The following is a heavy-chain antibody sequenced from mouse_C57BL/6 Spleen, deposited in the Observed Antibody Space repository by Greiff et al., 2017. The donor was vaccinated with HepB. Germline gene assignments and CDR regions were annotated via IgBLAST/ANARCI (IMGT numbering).Heavy chain of an antibody. V-gene: IGHV5-9*01. CDR1: GFTFSSYT. J-gene: IGHJ1*03. CDR2: ISGGGGNT. D-gene: IGHD1-1*01. CDR3: ARGTVGYFDV. Sequence: DVMLVESGGGLVKPGGSLKLSCAASGFTFSSYTMSWVRQTPEKRLEWVATISGGGGNTYYPDSVKGRFTISRDNAKNTLYLQMSSLRSEDTALYYCARGTVGYFDVWGTGTTVTVSS.